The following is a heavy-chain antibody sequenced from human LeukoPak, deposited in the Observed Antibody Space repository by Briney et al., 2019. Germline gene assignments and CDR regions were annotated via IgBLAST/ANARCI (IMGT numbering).Heavy chain of an antibody. CDR3: AKDLMVRGVIDY. CDR2: INERGTDS. V-gene: IGHV3-74*03. J-gene: IGHJ4*02. CDR1: GFTFSGHW. D-gene: IGHD3-10*01. Sequence: GGSLRLSCTASGFTFSGHWIHWVRQPPGMGLVWVSRINERGTDSMYAESVKGRFTISRDNAKNTVYLQMNSLRAEDTAVYYCAKDLMVRGVIDYWGQGTLVTVSS.